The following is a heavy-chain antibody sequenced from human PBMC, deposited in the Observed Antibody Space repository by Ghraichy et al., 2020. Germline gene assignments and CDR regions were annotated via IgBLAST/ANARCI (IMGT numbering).Heavy chain of an antibody. Sequence: GGSLRLSCAASGFTFDDYAMHWVRQAPGKGLEWVSGISWNSGSIGYADSVKGRFTISRDNAKNSLYLQMNSLRAEDTALYYCAKDGPLRQRRGDAFDIWGQGTMVTVSS. CDR1: GFTFDDYA. D-gene: IGHD4-17*01. CDR3: AKDGPLRQRRGDAFDI. J-gene: IGHJ3*02. CDR2: ISWNSGSI. V-gene: IGHV3-9*01.